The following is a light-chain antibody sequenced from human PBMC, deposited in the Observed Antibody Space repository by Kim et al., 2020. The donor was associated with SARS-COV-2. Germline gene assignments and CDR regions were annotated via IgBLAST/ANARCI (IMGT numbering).Light chain of an antibody. Sequence: QSVLTQPPSVSAAPGQRVTISCSGSSSNIENYYVSWYQQLPGTAPKIVIYDNNKRSSGIPDRFSASNSGTSATLGITGLQTGDEAEYYCGTWDGSLGAVVFGGGTQLTVL. CDR1: SSNIENYY. CDR3: GTWDGSLGAVV. CDR2: DNN. J-gene: IGLJ3*02. V-gene: IGLV1-51*01.